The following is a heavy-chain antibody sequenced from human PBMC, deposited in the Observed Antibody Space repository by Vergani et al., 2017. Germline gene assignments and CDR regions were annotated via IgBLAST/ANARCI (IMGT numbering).Heavy chain of an antibody. Sequence: QVQLQESGPGLVKPSQTLSLTCTVSGDSIRSGVYYWGWIRQPPGKGLEWIGSIYYSGSTYYNPSLKSRVTISVDTSKNQFSLKLSSVTAADTAVYYCARHLAYCGGDCYPYYYGMDVWGQGTTVTVSS. J-gene: IGHJ6*02. CDR3: ARHLAYCGGDCYPYYYGMDV. CDR2: IYYSGST. CDR1: GDSIRSGVYY. D-gene: IGHD2-21*02. V-gene: IGHV4-39*01.